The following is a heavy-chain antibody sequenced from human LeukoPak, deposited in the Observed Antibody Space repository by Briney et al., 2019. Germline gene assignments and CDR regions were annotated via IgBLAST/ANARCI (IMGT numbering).Heavy chain of an antibody. D-gene: IGHD7-27*01. Sequence: SETLSLTCAVSGGSISSSNWWSWVRQPPGKGLEWIGEIYHSGSTNYNPSLKSRVTISVDTSKNQFSLKLSSVTAADTAVYYCARRNWGQNYFDYWGQGTLVTVSS. CDR1: GGSISSSNW. J-gene: IGHJ4*02. V-gene: IGHV4-4*02. CDR3: ARRNWGQNYFDY. CDR2: IYHSGST.